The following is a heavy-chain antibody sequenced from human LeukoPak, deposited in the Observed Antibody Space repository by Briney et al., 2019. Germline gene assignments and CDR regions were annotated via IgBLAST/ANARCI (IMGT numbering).Heavy chain of an antibody. CDR2: INPNSGGT. J-gene: IGHJ3*02. CDR3: ARELVVGATLDAFDI. Sequence: ASVKVSCKAFGYTFTSNYMHWVRQAPGQGLEWMGWINPNSGGTNYAQKFQGRVTMTRDTSISTAYMELSRLRSDDTAVYYCARELVVGATLDAFDIWGQGTMVTVSS. V-gene: IGHV1-2*02. CDR1: GYTFTSNY. D-gene: IGHD1-26*01.